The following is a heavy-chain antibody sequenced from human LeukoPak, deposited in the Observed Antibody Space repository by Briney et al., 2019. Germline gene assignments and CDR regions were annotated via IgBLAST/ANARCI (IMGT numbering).Heavy chain of an antibody. J-gene: IGHJ3*02. CDR2: VRDNGEN. CDR1: GGSVIAYY. V-gene: IGHV4-59*08. CDR3: ARQPANTAAFDI. D-gene: IGHD5-18*01. Sequence: SETLSLTCTVDGGSVIAYYWSWIRQPPGKGLEWIAYVRDNGENNYNPSLKSRVAITVDTANNQICLRLKFVTAADTAIYYFARQPANTAAFDIWGLGTMVTVSS.